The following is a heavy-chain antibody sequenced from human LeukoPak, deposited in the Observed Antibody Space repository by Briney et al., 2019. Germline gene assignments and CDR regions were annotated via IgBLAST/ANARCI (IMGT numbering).Heavy chain of an antibody. CDR2: IKSKTDGGTT. V-gene: IGHV3-15*01. J-gene: IGHJ4*02. Sequence: GGSLRLSCAASGFTFSNAWMSWVRQAPGKGLEWVGRIKSKTDGGTTDYAAPVKGRFTISRDDSKNTLYLQMNSLKTEDTAVYYCTRDQWPITMIVGGLPDYWGQGTLVTVSS. CDR1: GFTFSNAW. D-gene: IGHD3-22*01. CDR3: TRDQWPITMIVGGLPDY.